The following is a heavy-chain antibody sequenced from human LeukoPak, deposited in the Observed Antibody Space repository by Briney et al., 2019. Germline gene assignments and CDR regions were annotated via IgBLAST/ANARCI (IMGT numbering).Heavy chain of an antibody. CDR2: ISAYNGNT. J-gene: IGHJ4*02. D-gene: IGHD3-10*01. V-gene: IGHV1-18*01. CDR1: GYTFTSYG. Sequence: ASVKVSCKASGYTFTSYGISWVRQAPGQGLEWMGWISAYNGNTNYAQKLQGRVTMTTDTSTSTAYMELRSLRSDDTAVYYCARMMVLWFGELSTANDYWGQGTLVTVSS. CDR3: ARMMVLWFGELSTANDY.